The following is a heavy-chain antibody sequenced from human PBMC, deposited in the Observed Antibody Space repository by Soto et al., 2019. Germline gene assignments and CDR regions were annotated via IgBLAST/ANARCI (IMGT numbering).Heavy chain of an antibody. Sequence: LRLSCAASGFTFSIFAMSWVRQSPGKGLEWVSTISGSGGSTYYADAVKGRFTISRDNSMGTLYLQMKSLRVEDTAIYYCAKEVSLGSTVDLGYWGQGALVAVSS. V-gene: IGHV3-23*01. D-gene: IGHD7-27*01. CDR1: GFTFSIFA. J-gene: IGHJ4*02. CDR3: AKEVSLGSTVDLGY. CDR2: ISGSGGST.